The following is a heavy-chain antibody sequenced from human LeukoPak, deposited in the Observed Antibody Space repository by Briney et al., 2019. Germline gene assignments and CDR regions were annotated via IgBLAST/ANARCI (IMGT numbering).Heavy chain of an antibody. CDR1: GGSISSYY. D-gene: IGHD1-26*01. Sequence: SETLSLTCTVSGGSISSYYWSWIRQPPGKGLEWIGYIYYSGSTNYNPSLRSRVTISVDTSKNQFSLKLSSVTAADTAVYYCARGTYGDSWGQGTLVIVSS. V-gene: IGHV4-59*01. J-gene: IGHJ4*02. CDR3: ARGTYGDS. CDR2: IYYSGST.